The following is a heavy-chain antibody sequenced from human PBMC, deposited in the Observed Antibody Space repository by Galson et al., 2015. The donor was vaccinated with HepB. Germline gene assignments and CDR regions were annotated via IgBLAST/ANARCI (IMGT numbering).Heavy chain of an antibody. V-gene: IGHV3-23*01. CDR2: ISGSGGST. Sequence: SLRLSCAASGFTFSSSAMSWVRQAPGKGLEWVSAISGSGGSTYYADSVKGRFTISRDNSKNTLYLQMNSLRAEDTAVYYCAKEEDGSGWFDYWGQGTLVTVSS. D-gene: IGHD3-10*01. CDR1: GFTFSSSA. CDR3: AKEEDGSGWFDY. J-gene: IGHJ4*02.